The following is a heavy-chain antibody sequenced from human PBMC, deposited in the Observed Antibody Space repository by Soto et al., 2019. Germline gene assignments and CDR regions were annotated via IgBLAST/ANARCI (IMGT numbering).Heavy chain of an antibody. Sequence: EVQLLESGGGLVQPGGSLRLSCAASGFTFSSYAMSWVRQAPGKGLEWVSAISGSGGSTYYADSVKGRFTISRDNSNNTLYLQMNSLRAEDTAVYYCAKDRTYYDFWSGSWFDPWGQGTLVTVSS. J-gene: IGHJ5*02. CDR3: AKDRTYYDFWSGSWFDP. V-gene: IGHV3-23*01. D-gene: IGHD3-3*01. CDR2: ISGSGGST. CDR1: GFTFSSYA.